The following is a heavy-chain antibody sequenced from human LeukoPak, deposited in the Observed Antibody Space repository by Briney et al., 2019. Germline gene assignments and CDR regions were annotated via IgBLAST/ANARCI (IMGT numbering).Heavy chain of an antibody. CDR1: GFTFSSYG. CDR2: ISHDGSNS. D-gene: IGHD3-22*01. V-gene: IGHV3-30*18. Sequence: GGSLRLSCAASGFTFSSYGMHWVRQAPGKGLEWVAVISHDGSNSYYADSVKGRFTISRDNSKNTLYLQMSSLRAEDTAVYYCAKTHYYDSSGVPGDYWGQGTLVAVSS. J-gene: IGHJ4*02. CDR3: AKTHYYDSSGVPGDY.